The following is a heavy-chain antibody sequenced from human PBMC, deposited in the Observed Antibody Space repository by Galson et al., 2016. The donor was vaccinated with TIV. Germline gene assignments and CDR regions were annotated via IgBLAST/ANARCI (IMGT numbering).Heavy chain of an antibody. CDR2: INPNSGGT. CDR1: GYTFTDYY. V-gene: IGHV1-2*04. CDR3: ANWATSHLYDNYFDS. J-gene: IGHJ4*02. Sequence: SVKVSCKASGYTFTDYYIHWVRQAPGHGLEWMGWINPNSGGTLFARKLQGWVTLTRDTSINTAYMELSRLKSDDTAVYYCANWATSHLYDNYFDSWGQGALVTVSS. D-gene: IGHD5/OR15-5a*01.